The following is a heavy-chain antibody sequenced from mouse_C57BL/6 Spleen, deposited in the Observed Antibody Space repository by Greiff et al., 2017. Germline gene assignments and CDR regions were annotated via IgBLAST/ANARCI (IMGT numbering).Heavy chain of an antibody. Sequence: VQLQQSGPELVKPGASVKISCKASGYSFTGYYMNWVKQSPEKSLEWIGEINPSTGGTTYNQKFKAKATLTVDKSSSTAYMQLKSLTSEDSAVYYCARRGGDYDAWFAYWGQGTLVTVSA. CDR3: ARRGGDYDAWFAY. CDR1: GYSFTGYY. V-gene: IGHV1-42*01. D-gene: IGHD2-4*01. J-gene: IGHJ3*01. CDR2: INPSTGGT.